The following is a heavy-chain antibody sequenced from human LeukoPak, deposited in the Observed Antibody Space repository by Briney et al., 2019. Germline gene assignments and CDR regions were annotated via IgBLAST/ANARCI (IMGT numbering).Heavy chain of an antibody. V-gene: IGHV1-46*01. D-gene: IGHD6-13*01. Sequence: ASVKVSCKASGYTFINHWMHWVRQAPGQGLEWVGLINPTGTTTLYAQKFQGRVTITRNTSISTAYMELSSLRSEDTAVYYCARGVSSSWYFKNYYFDYWGQGTLVTVSS. CDR3: ARGVSSSWYFKNYYFDY. CDR2: INPTGTTT. CDR1: GYTFINHW. J-gene: IGHJ4*02.